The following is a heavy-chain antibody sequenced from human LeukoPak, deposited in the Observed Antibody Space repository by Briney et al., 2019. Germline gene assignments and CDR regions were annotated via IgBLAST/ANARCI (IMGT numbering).Heavy chain of an antibody. CDR1: GITFTNYA. V-gene: IGHV3-23*01. D-gene: IGHD5-24*01. Sequence: PGGSLRLSCAASGITFTNYAISWVRQAPTKGLEWVSTISGAGGDSAYYADSVKGRFTISRDYSKNTLFLQMNSLRAEDTAVYYCATIQYQLPPARWPSIYWGQGTLVTVSS. CDR2: ISGAGGDSA. J-gene: IGHJ4*02. CDR3: ATIQYQLPPARWPSIY.